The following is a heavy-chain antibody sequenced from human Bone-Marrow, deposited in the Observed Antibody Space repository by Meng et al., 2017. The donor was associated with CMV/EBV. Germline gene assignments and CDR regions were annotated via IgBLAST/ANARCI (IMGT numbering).Heavy chain of an antibody. CDR1: GYSFTTYW. D-gene: IGHD4-17*01. Sequence: GESLKISCKGSGYSFTTYWIAWVRQMPGKGLEWMGIMYPGGSETTYSPSFHGQVTISVDKSISTAYLQWSSLKASDTAMYYCARLDGYGDHKSPFDYWGQGTLVTVSS. CDR2: MYPGGSET. V-gene: IGHV5-51*01. CDR3: ARLDGYGDHKSPFDY. J-gene: IGHJ4*02.